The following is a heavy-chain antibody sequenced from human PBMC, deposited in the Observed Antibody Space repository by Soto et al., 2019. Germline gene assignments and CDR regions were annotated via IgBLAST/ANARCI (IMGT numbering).Heavy chain of an antibody. V-gene: IGHV4-39*01. J-gene: IGHJ5*02. CDR3: ARPSAVVRSWVDP. Sequence: QLQLQESGPGLVKPSETLSLTCTVSGGSISSSSYYWGWIRQPPGKGLEWIGRIYYSGSTYYNPSLKSRVTISFDTSKNQSSLKLSSLIAAYTAVYYCARPSAVVRSWVDPWGQGTLVTASS. D-gene: IGHD6-19*01. CDR1: GGSISSSSYY. CDR2: IYYSGST.